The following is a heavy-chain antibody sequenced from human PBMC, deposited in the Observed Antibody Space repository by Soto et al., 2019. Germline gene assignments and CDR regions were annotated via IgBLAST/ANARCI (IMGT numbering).Heavy chain of an antibody. Sequence: SETLSLTCSVSGGSISSYYWSWIRQPPGKGLEWIGYIFYSGRSGSTNYNPSLKSRVIISVDTSKNKFSLKLTSVTAVDTAVYYCAKTALGWFGPWGQGTVVTVSS. CDR2: IFYSGRSGST. D-gene: IGHD2-21*02. V-gene: IGHV4-59*01. CDR1: GGSISSYY. CDR3: AKTALGWFGP. J-gene: IGHJ5*02.